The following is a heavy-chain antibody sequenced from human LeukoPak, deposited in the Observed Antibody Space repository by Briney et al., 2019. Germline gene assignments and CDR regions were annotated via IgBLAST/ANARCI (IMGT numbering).Heavy chain of an antibody. J-gene: IGHJ4*02. D-gene: IGHD1-26*01. V-gene: IGHV3-23*01. CDR1: GFTFSTNA. CDR3: TKVGPGSYFDN. Sequence: GGSLRLSCAAPGFTFSTNAMRWVRQAPGKGLEWVSAISGSGGTIYYADSVKGRFTISRDNSKNTVYLQMNGLRAEDTAVYYCTKVGPGSYFDNWGQGTLVTVSS. CDR2: ISGSGGTI.